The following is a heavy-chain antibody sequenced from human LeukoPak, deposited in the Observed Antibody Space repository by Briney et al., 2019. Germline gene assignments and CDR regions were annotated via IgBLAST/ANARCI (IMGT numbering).Heavy chain of an antibody. V-gene: IGHV4-59*08. CDR2: IYYSGTT. J-gene: IGHJ5*02. CDR3: ARLRPVNWFDP. Sequence: SETLSLTCTVSGVSISNDYWSWIRQPPGKGLEWIGYIYYSGTTNYNPSLKSRVTMSVDTSKNQFFLKLSSVTAADTAVYYCARLRPVNWFDPWGQGTLVTVSS. CDR1: GVSISNDY.